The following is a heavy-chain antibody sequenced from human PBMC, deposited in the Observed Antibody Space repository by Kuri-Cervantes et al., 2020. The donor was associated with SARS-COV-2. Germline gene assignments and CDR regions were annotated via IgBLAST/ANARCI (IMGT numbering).Heavy chain of an antibody. D-gene: IGHD3-22*01. Sequence: GESLNFSCAASGFTFSNAWMSWVRQAPEKGEGWVGRIKSKNDGGTTDYSARVKGRFTISRDDSKNTLYLQMSSLKTEDTAVYYCTTSPRYYYDSSGQSRSFDYWGQGTLVTVSS. CDR1: GFTFSNAW. V-gene: IGHV3-15*01. CDR3: TTSPRYYYDSSGQSRSFDY. J-gene: IGHJ4*02. CDR2: IKSKNDGGTT.